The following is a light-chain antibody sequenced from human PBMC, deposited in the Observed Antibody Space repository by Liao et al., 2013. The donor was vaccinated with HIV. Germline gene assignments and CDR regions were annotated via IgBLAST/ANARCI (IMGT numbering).Light chain of an antibody. Sequence: SYELTQPPSVSVSPGQTASITCSGDKLGNKYACWYQRKPGQSPVLVIYHDTKRPSGIPERFSGSNSGNTATLSISRVEAGDGADYYCQVWDSNNDHPYVFGTGTKVTVL. J-gene: IGLJ1*01. V-gene: IGLV3-1*01. CDR1: KLGNKY. CDR3: QVWDSNNDHPYV. CDR2: HDT.